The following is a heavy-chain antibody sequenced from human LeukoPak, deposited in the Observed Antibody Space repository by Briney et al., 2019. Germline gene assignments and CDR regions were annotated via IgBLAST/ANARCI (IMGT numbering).Heavy chain of an antibody. CDR3: ARDNSVREEAWWFNP. D-gene: IGHD3-10*01. Sequence: ASVKVSCTASGYTFTGYYMHWVRQAPGQGLEWMGWINPNSGGTNYAQKFQGRVTMTRDTSISTAYMELSSLRSEDTAVYYCARDNSVREEAWWFNPWGQGTLVTVSS. CDR2: INPNSGGT. J-gene: IGHJ5*02. CDR1: GYTFTGYY. V-gene: IGHV1-2*02.